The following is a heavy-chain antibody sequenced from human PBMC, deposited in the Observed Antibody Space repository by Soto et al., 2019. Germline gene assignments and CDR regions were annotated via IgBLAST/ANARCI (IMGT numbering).Heavy chain of an antibody. V-gene: IGHV3-23*01. CDR3: AKASIAVADLDL. D-gene: IGHD6-19*01. CDR2: ISGSGGST. CDR1: GFTFSSHA. Sequence: EVQLLESGGGLVQPGGSLRLSCAASGFTFSSHAMSRVRQAPGKGLEWVSAISGSGGSTYYADSVKGRFTISRDNSKNTLYLQMNSLRAEDTAVYYCAKASIAVADLDLWGRGTLVTVSS. J-gene: IGHJ2*01.